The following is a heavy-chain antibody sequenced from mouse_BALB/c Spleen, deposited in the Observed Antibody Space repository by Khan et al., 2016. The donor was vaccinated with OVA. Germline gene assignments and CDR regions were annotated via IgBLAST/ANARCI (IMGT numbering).Heavy chain of an antibody. CDR1: GFSLTSYG. D-gene: IGHD1-3*01. CDR2: IWAGGSS. V-gene: IGHV2-9*02. CDR3: ARLEDI. J-gene: IGHJ2*01. Sequence: VQLQESGPGLVAPSQSLSITCTVSGFSLTSYGVHWVRQPPGKGLEWLGVIWAGGSSNYNSALMFRLGISKDNAKSQVFVKMNSLQTDDTAMYYCARLEDIWGEGTTLTVAS.